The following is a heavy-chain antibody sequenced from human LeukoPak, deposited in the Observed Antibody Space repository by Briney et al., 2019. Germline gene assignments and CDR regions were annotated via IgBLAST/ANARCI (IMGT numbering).Heavy chain of an antibody. CDR1: GFTFSSYN. J-gene: IGHJ4*02. Sequence: PGGSLRLSCAASGFTFSSYNMKWVRQAPGKGLEWVSSISCRSSYIFYADSVKGRFTTSRDNAKKSLYLQMNSLRAEDTAVYYCASGVNYFDYWGQGTLVTVSS. D-gene: IGHD3-3*01. CDR2: ISCRSSYI. V-gene: IGHV3-21*01. CDR3: ASGVNYFDY.